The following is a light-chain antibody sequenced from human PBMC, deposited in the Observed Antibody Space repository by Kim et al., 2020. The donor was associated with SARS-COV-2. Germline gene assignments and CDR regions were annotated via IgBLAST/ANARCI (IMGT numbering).Light chain of an antibody. V-gene: IGLV2-14*03. CDR1: SSDIGGYNY. CDR3: SSYASSRYVL. Sequence: GQSITISCIGTSSDIGGYNYVSWYQQHPGKVPKLMIYNVSKRPSGVSNRFSASKSGNTASLTISGLQAEDEADYYCSSYASSRYVLFGGGTQLIVL. J-gene: IGLJ2*01. CDR2: NVS.